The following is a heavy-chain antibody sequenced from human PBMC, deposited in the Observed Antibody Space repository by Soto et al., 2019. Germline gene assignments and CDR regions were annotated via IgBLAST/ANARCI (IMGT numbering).Heavy chain of an antibody. J-gene: IGHJ6*02. CDR1: GGTFSSYA. CDR3: ARVSGSYSDYYYGMDV. CDR2: IIPIFGTA. D-gene: IGHD1-26*01. Sequence: SVKVSCKASGGTFSSYAISWVRQAPGQGLEWMGGIIPIFGTANYAQKFQGRVTITADESTSTAYMELSSLRSEDTAVYYCARVSGSYSDYYYGMDVWGQGTTVTVSS. V-gene: IGHV1-69*13.